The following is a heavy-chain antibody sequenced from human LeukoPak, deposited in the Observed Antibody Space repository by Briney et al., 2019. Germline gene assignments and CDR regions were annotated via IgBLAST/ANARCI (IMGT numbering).Heavy chain of an antibody. CDR3: AIPYDSSGYYDFGY. Sequence: ASVKVACKASGYTFTGYYMHWVRQAPGRGLEWMGRINPNGAGTNYAQKIQGRLTMTRDTSISTAYMELSRLRSDATAVYYCAIPYDSSGYYDFGYWGQGTLVTVSS. V-gene: IGHV1-2*06. D-gene: IGHD3-22*01. CDR1: GYTFTGYY. J-gene: IGHJ4*02. CDR2: INPNGAGT.